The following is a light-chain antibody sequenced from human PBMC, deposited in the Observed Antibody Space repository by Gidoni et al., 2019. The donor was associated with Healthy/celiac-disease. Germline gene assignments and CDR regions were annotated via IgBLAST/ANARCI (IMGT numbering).Light chain of an antibody. J-gene: IGKJ2*01. CDR1: QSVSSSY. V-gene: IGKV3-20*01. CDR3: QQYGSSPPYT. CDR2: GAS. Sequence: EMVFTQSPGTLSLSPGERATLSCRTSQSVSSSYLAWYQQKPGQAPRLLIYGASSRATGIPDRFSGSGSGTDFTLTISRLQPEDFAVYYCQQYGSSPPYTFGQGTNLEIK.